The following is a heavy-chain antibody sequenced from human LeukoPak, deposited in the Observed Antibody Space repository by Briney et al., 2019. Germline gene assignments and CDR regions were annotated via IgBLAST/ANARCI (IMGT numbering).Heavy chain of an antibody. V-gene: IGHV4-34*01. CDR2: INHSGST. J-gene: IGHJ3*02. D-gene: IGHD3-22*01. CDR1: GGSFSGYY. CDR3: ARGRSGYHYRGDAFDI. Sequence: PSETLSLTCAVYGGSFSGYYWSWIRQPPGKGLEWIGEINHSGSTNYNPSLKSRVTISVDTSKNQFSLKLSSVTAADTAVYYCARGRSGYHYRGDAFDIWGQGTMVTVSS.